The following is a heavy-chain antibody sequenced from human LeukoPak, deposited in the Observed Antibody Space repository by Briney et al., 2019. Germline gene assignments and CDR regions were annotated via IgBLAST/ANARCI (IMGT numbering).Heavy chain of an antibody. V-gene: IGHV3-7*01. CDR1: GFTFSNYW. D-gene: IGHD6-13*01. J-gene: IGHJ4*02. Sequence: GGSLRLSCEGSGFTFSNYWMGWVRQAPGKGLQWVANIKTDGSEKYYVDSVKGRFTISRDNARNSLYLQMNSLRAEDTAVYYCAKGGYSSKLMSAVGNYFDYWGQGTLVTVSS. CDR2: IKTDGSEK. CDR3: AKGGYSSKLMSAVGNYFDY.